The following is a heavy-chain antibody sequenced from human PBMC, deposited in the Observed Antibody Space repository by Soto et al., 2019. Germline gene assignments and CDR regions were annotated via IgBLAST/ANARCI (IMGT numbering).Heavy chain of an antibody. D-gene: IGHD3-10*01. Sequence: ASVKVSCKASGYTFTDYYLHWVRQAPGQGLEWMGWINPNSGGTHYAQKFQGWVTMTRDTSITTAYMELNRLTSDDTAVYYCARDWGHYYGSGSFPSPHPSDIWGQGTLVT. CDR2: INPNSGGT. J-gene: IGHJ4*02. CDR1: GYTFTDYY. CDR3: ARDWGHYYGSGSFPSPHPSDI. V-gene: IGHV1-2*04.